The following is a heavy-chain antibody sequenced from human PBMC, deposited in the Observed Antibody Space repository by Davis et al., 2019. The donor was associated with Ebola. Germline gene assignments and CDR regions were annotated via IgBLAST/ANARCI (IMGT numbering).Heavy chain of an antibody. J-gene: IGHJ4*02. CDR2: ISSSSSYT. Sequence: GESLKISCAASGFTFSDYYMSWIRQAPGKGLEWVSYISSSSSYTNYADSVKGRFTISRDNAKNTLYLQMNSLRAEDTAVYYCARGLFGYCSGGSCYGLAYWGQGTLVTVSS. CDR3: ARGLFGYCSGGSCYGLAY. D-gene: IGHD2-15*01. CDR1: GFTFSDYY. V-gene: IGHV3-11*06.